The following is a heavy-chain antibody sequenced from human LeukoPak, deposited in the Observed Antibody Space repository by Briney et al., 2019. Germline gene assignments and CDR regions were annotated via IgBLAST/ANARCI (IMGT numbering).Heavy chain of an antibody. J-gene: IGHJ3*02. V-gene: IGHV1-46*01. D-gene: IGHD3-3*01. CDR1: EYTFTNYY. Sequence: ASVKVSCKASEYTFTNYYMHWVRQAPGQGLEWMGIINPSGGSTNYAQKFQGRVTMTRDMSMSTVYMELTSLRSEDTAVYYCARDLRITIFGVVIPWAFDIWGQGTMVIVSS. CDR2: INPSGGST. CDR3: ARDLRITIFGVVIPWAFDI.